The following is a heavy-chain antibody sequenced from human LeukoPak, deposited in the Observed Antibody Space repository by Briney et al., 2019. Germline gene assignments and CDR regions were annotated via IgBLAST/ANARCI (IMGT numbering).Heavy chain of an antibody. CDR2: INPNSGGT. J-gene: IGHJ5*02. V-gene: IGHV1-2*02. Sequence: ASVKVSCKASGYIFTGYYLHWVRQAPGQGLEWMGWINPNSGGTNYAQKFQGRVTMTRDTSITTAYMELSRLRSEDTAVYYCATDRRLVAANNWFDPWGQGTLVTVSS. CDR1: GYIFTGYY. D-gene: IGHD2-15*01. CDR3: ATDRRLVAANNWFDP.